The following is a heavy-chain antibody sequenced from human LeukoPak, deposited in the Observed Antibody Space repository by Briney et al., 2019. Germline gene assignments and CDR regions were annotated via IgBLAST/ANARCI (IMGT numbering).Heavy chain of an antibody. CDR3: ARDYIAVAVADHPGGNWFDP. V-gene: IGHV3-33*01. Sequence: GGSLRLSCAASGFTFSRYGMHWVRQAPGKGLEWVAVIWNDGSNKYYAGPVKGRFTISRDNYKSMLYLQMDSLRDEDTALYYCARDYIAVAVADHPGGNWFDPRGQGALVTVSS. J-gene: IGHJ5*02. CDR1: GFTFSRYG. D-gene: IGHD6-19*01. CDR2: IWNDGSNK.